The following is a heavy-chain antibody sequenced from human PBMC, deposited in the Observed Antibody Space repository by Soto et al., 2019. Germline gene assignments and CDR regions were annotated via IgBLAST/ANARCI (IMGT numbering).Heavy chain of an antibody. J-gene: IGHJ6*02. V-gene: IGHV4-34*01. CDR1: GGSFIGYY. D-gene: IGHD6-19*01. Sequence: SETLSLTCAVYGGSFIGYYCTCIRHPPFKWLEWIEEINHSGSTNYNPSIKSRVTISVDTSKNQFSLKLSSVTAADTAVYYCARDPTLAVAETYGMDVWGQGTTVTVSS. CDR3: ARDPTLAVAETYGMDV. CDR2: INHSGST.